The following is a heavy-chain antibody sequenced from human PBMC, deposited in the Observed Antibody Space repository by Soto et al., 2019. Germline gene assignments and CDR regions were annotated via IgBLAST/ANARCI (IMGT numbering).Heavy chain of an antibody. CDR1: GYTFTTYA. Sequence: VASVKVSCKASGYTFTTYAIHWVRQAPGQRLEWMGWINAGNGRTKYSQKFQDRVTITRDTSATTAYMELSSLTSEDTAVYYCARAGDDCSTTSCYMIDYWGQGTLVTVS. J-gene: IGHJ4*02. D-gene: IGHD2-2*02. V-gene: IGHV1-3*01. CDR2: INAGNGRT. CDR3: ARAGDDCSTTSCYMIDY.